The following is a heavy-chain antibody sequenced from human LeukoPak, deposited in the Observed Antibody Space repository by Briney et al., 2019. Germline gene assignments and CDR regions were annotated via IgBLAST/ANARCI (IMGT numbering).Heavy chain of an antibody. D-gene: IGHD2-2*01. J-gene: IGHJ4*02. V-gene: IGHV1-2*06. CDR2: LSPNTGGT. Sequence: ASVKVSCKASGYAFTAFYIHWVRQAPGQGLEWMGRLSPNTGGTIHAQKFQGRVTISRDTSISTAYMELSSLRSDDTAVYYCARVPDIYCPSTSCVDYWGQGTLVTVSS. CDR3: ARVPDIYCPSTSCVDY. CDR1: GYAFTAFY.